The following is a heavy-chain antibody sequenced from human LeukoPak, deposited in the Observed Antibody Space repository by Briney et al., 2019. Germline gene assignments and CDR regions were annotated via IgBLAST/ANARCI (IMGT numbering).Heavy chain of an antibody. D-gene: IGHD5-18*01. V-gene: IGHV3-23*01. CDR2: VSGSGAGT. CDR3: AKGGRYSPFF. CDR1: GFIFSNYA. Sequence: GGSLRLSCAASGFIFSNYAVSWVRQAPGRGLEWVSTVSGSGAGTYYADSVRGRFTISRDSSKNTLYLQMNSLRAEDTAVYYCAKGGRYSPFFWGRGTLVTVSS. J-gene: IGHJ4*02.